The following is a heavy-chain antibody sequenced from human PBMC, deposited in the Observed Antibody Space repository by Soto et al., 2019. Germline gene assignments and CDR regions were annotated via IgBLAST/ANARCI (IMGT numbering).Heavy chain of an antibody. Sequence: QVQLQESGPGLVKPSQTLSLTCTVSGGSISSGGYYWSWIRQHPGKGLEWIGYFYHTGSTYYNPALKSRVTIAVDPSKNQCSLKLSSVTAADTAGYYCARVGLRFWFAPWGKGTLVTVSS. D-gene: IGHD3-10*01. CDR3: ARVGLRFWFAP. V-gene: IGHV4-31*03. CDR2: FYHTGST. CDR1: GGSISSGGYY. J-gene: IGHJ5*02.